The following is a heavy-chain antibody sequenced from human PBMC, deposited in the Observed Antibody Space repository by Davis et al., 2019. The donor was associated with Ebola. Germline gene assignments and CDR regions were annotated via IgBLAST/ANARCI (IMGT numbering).Heavy chain of an antibody. Sequence: GESLKISCAASGFTFSGSAMHWVRQASGKGLERVGRIRSKANSYATAYAASVKGRFTISRDDSKNTAYLQMNSLKTEDTAVYYCTRTVGAIDYWGQGTLVTVSS. CDR2: IRSKANSYAT. J-gene: IGHJ4*02. V-gene: IGHV3-73*01. CDR1: GFTFSGSA. CDR3: TRTVGAIDY. D-gene: IGHD1-26*01.